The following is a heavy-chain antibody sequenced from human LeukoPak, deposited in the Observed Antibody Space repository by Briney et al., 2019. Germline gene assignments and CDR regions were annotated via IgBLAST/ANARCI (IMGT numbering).Heavy chain of an antibody. Sequence: GGSLRLSCAASGFTFSTYAMSWVRQAPGRGLEWVSALSGSGGSTYYADSVKGPFTISRDNTKNTLYLQMNSLRAEDTAVYYCAKDSFGLNNWFDPWGQGTLVTVSS. V-gene: IGHV3-23*01. D-gene: IGHD3-10*01. CDR2: LSGSGGST. CDR3: AKDSFGLNNWFDP. CDR1: GFTFSTYA. J-gene: IGHJ5*02.